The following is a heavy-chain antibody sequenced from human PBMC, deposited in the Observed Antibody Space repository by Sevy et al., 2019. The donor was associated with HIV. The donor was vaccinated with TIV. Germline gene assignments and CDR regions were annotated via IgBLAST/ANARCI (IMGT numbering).Heavy chain of an antibody. CDR1: GYTFTSYG. CDR3: ARDRISGWDKWFDP. CDR2: ISTYTGNT. V-gene: IGHV1-18*01. Sequence: ASVKVSCKASGYTFTSYGISWVRQAPGQGLEWMGWISTYTGNTNYAQNLQGRLTMTPDISTGTAYMELRSLGSDDTAVDYGARDRISGWDKWFDPWGQGTLVTVSS. J-gene: IGHJ5*02. D-gene: IGHD6-19*01.